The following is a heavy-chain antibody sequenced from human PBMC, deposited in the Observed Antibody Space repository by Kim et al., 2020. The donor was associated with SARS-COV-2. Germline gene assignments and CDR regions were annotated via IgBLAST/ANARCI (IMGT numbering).Heavy chain of an antibody. CDR3: ARDRNGDYFPGATDLRIWYFDL. CDR1: GFTVSSNY. D-gene: IGHD4-17*01. Sequence: GGSLRLSCAASGFTVSSNYMSWVRQAPGKGLEWVSVIYSGGSTYYADSVKGRFTISRDNSKNTLYLQMNSLRAEDTAVYYCARDRNGDYFPGATDLRIWYFDLWGRGTLVTVSS. V-gene: IGHV3-53*01. CDR2: IYSGGST. J-gene: IGHJ2*01.